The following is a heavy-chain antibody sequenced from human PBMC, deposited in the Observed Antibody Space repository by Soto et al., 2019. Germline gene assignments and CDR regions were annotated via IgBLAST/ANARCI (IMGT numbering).Heavy chain of an antibody. D-gene: IGHD3-10*01. CDR2: INHSGST. CDR1: GGSFSDYY. CDR3: ANRGSEWFDP. Sequence: SETLSLTCAVYGGSFSDYYWSWIRQPPGKGLEWIGEINHSGSTNYNPSLKSRVTISVDTSKNQFSLKLSSVTAADTAFYYCANRGSEWFDPWGQGTLVTVSS. V-gene: IGHV4-34*01. J-gene: IGHJ5*02.